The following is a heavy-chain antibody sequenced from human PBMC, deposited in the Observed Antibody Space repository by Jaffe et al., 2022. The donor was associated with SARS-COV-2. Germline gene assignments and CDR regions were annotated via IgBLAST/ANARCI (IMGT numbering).Heavy chain of an antibody. V-gene: IGHV3-30-3*01. Sequence: QVQLVESGGGVVQPGRSLRLSCAASGFTFSSFAMNWVRQAPGKGLEWVAVISSDGINKYYADSVKGRFTISRDSPKNTLYLQMNSLRAEDTAVYHCVRMLTFGFAPFDYWGQGTLVTVSS. J-gene: IGHJ4*02. CDR3: VRMLTFGFAPFDY. CDR2: ISSDGINK. CDR1: GFTFSSFA. D-gene: IGHD3-10*01.